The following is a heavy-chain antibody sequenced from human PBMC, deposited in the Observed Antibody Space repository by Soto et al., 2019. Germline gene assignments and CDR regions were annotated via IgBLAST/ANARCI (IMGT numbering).Heavy chain of an antibody. CDR2: INHSGIT. CDR1: GGSFTGYY. J-gene: IGHJ6*02. D-gene: IGHD3-3*01. CDR3: ARGRSSVPDRRGIGYYGLDV. Sequence: QVQLQQWGAGLLKPSETLSLTCVVNGGSFTGYYWSWVRQPPGKGLEWIGEINHSGITDSSPSLSSRVTISVDASRSEFSLNLTSVTAADTAVYYCARGRSSVPDRRGIGYYGLDVWGQGTTVTVS. V-gene: IGHV4-34*01.